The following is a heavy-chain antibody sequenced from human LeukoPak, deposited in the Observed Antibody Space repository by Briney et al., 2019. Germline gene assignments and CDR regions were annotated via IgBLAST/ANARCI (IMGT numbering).Heavy chain of an antibody. CDR1: GFTFSNYA. D-gene: IGHD1-26*01. J-gene: IGHJ4*02. V-gene: IGHV3-23*01. CDR2: ISGSGTST. Sequence: PGGSLRLSCAASGFTFSNYAMTWVRQAPGRGLEWVSAISGSGTSTYYADSVKGRFTISGDNSKNTLHLQMNSLRAEDTAVYYCARANSVTYSYYFDFWGQGTLVTVSS. CDR3: ARANSVTYSYYFDF.